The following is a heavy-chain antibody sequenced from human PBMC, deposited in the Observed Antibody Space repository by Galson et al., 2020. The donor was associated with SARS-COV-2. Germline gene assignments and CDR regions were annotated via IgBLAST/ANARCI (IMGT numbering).Heavy chain of an antibody. D-gene: IGHD3-16*01. CDR3: AKGGGFLTDY. CDR2: IKEEGSEI. CDR1: GFSFSRSW. J-gene: IGHJ4*02. V-gene: IGHV3-7*01. Sequence: PGGSLRLSCAASGFSFSRSWMTWARQAPGKGLEWVANIKEEGSEIYYVDSVKGRFTISRDNAKNSLYLQMNNLRAEDTAVYYCAKGGGFLTDYWGRGTRVTVSS.